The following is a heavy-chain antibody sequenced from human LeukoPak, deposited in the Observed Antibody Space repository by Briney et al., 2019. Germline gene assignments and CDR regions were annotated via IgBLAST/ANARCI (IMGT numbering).Heavy chain of an antibody. CDR3: ARAGGRGGYNSGRDAFDI. CDR2: IYPGDSDT. J-gene: IGHJ3*02. D-gene: IGHD5-24*01. CDR1: GYSFTSYW. V-gene: IGHV5-51*01. Sequence: GESLKISCKGSGYSFTSYWIGWVRQMPGKGLEWMGIIYPGDSDTRYSPYFQGQVTISADKSISTAYLQWSSLKASDTAMYYCARAGGRGGYNSGRDAFDIWGQGTMVTVSS.